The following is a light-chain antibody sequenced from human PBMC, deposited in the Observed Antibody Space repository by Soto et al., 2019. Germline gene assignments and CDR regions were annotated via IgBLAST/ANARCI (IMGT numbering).Light chain of an antibody. CDR2: AAS. Sequence: DIQMTQSPSSLSASVGDRVTITCRASQSIRSSLNWYQQKPGKAPKLLIYAASSLQSGVPSRFSGSGSGTDFTLPISSLQPEDFATYYCQQSYSTLTWTFGQGNKVEIK. CDR1: QSIRSS. CDR3: QQSYSTLTWT. V-gene: IGKV1-39*01. J-gene: IGKJ1*01.